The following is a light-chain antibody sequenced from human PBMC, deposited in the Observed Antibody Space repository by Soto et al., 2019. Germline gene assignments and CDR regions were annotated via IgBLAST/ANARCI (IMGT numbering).Light chain of an antibody. J-gene: IGKJ4*01. CDR1: QSVGTY. CDR2: DAS. CDR3: QQRSNWPPLT. Sequence: EIVLTQSPATLSLSPGERATLSCRASQSVGTYLAWYQQKPGQAPRLLIYDASNRATGIPPRFSGSGSGTDFTHTISSLEPEDFAVYYCQQRSNWPPLTFGGGTTVEIK. V-gene: IGKV3-11*01.